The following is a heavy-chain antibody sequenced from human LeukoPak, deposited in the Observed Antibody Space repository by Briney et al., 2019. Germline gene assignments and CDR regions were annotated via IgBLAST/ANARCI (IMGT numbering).Heavy chain of an antibody. V-gene: IGHV1-8*03. CDR3: ARLVPAARDFDY. Sequence: ASVKVSCKASGYTFTSHDVNWVRQATGQGLEWMGWMNPNSGNTGYAQKFQGRVTITRNTSISTAYMELSSLRSEDTAVYYCARLVPAARDFDYWGQGTLVTVSS. CDR2: MNPNSGNT. D-gene: IGHD2-2*01. CDR1: GYTFTSHD. J-gene: IGHJ4*02.